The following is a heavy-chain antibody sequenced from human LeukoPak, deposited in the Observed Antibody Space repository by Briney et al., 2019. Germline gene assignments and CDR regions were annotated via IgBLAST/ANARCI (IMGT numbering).Heavy chain of an antibody. CDR3: ARARPAVAGAFDI. Sequence: SETLSLTCAVYGGSFSGYYWSWIRQPPGKGLEWIGEINHSGSTNYNPSLKSRVTISVDTSKNQFSLKLSSVTAADTAVYYCARARPAVAGAFDIWGQGTMVTVSS. J-gene: IGHJ3*02. CDR1: GGSFSGYY. CDR2: INHSGST. D-gene: IGHD6-19*01. V-gene: IGHV4-34*01.